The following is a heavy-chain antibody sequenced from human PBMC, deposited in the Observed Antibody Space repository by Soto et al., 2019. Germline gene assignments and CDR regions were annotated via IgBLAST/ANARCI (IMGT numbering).Heavy chain of an antibody. CDR3: ARQYGGNWFDP. J-gene: IGHJ5*02. V-gene: IGHV4-39*01. CDR2: IYYSGST. D-gene: IGHD4-17*01. Sequence: CTVSGGSISSSSYYWGWIRQPPGKGLEWIGSIYYSGSTYYNPSLKSRVTISVDTSKNQFSLKLSSVTAADTAVYYCARQYGGNWFDPWGQGTLVTVSS. CDR1: GGSISSSSYY.